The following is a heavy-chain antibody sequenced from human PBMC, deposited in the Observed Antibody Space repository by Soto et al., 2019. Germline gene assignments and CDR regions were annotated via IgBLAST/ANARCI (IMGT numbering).Heavy chain of an antibody. Sequence: EVQLLESGGGLVRPGGSLRLSCAASGFTFSSYAMTWVRQAPGKGLEWVSGVSGTGGSAYYADSVKGRFTISRDKSTNTLDLHMNSLRAEDTAVYYCARGSAYRDYDLEYWGQGTLVTVSS. J-gene: IGHJ4*02. V-gene: IGHV3-23*01. CDR1: GFTFSSYA. CDR2: VSGTGGSA. D-gene: IGHD4-17*01. CDR3: ARGSAYRDYDLEY.